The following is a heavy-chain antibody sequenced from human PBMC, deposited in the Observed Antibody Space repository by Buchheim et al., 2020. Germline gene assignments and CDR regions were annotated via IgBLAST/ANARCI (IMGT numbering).Heavy chain of an antibody. CDR1: GFTFSSYS. J-gene: IGHJ4*02. CDR2: ISSSSSTI. Sequence: EVQLVESGGGLVQPGGSLRLSCAASGFTFSSYSMNWVRQAPGKGLEWDSYISSSSSTIYYADSVRGRFTISRENATNSRYLQMNSLRAEDTAVYYCARDRYSGYDKGPDYWGQGTL. CDR3: ARDRYSGYDKGPDY. D-gene: IGHD5-12*01. V-gene: IGHV3-48*01.